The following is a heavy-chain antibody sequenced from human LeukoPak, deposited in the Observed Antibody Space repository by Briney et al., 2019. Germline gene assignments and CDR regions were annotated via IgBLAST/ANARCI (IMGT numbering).Heavy chain of an antibody. V-gene: IGHV3-23*01. Sequence: GGSLRLSCAASGFTFSSYAMSWVRQAPGKGLEWVSAISGSGGSTYYADSVKGRFTISRDNSKNTLYLQMNSLRAGDTAVYYCAKGSIVATIFYFDYWGQGTLVTVSS. CDR1: GFTFSSYA. CDR2: ISGSGGST. J-gene: IGHJ4*02. CDR3: AKGSIVATIFYFDY. D-gene: IGHD5-12*01.